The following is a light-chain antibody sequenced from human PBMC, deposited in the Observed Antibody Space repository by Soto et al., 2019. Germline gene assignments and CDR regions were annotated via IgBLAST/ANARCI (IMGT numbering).Light chain of an antibody. CDR2: SAS. CDR1: QGVRDD. Sequence: IQMTQSPSSRSASVGDRVTITCRASQGVRDDVGWYQQKPGKAPKLLIYSASTLQSGVPSRFSGSGSGTDFTLTISGLQPEECATYYCLQESNYPLTFVGGTKGDIK. J-gene: IGKJ4*01. CDR3: LQESNYPLT. V-gene: IGKV1-6*01.